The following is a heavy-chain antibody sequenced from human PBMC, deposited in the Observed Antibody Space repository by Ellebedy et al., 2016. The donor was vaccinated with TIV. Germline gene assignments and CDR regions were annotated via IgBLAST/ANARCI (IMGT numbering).Heavy chain of an antibody. J-gene: IGHJ4*02. D-gene: IGHD5-24*01. CDR1: GFTVSSNY. CDR2: INSGSSSI. V-gene: IGHV3-48*01. CDR3: ARDQMATIPY. Sequence: PGGSLRLSCAASGFTVSSNYMSWVRQAPGKGLEWISYINSGSSSIYYADSVKGRFTISRDNAKNSLYLQMNSLRAEDTAVYYCARDQMATIPYWGQGTLVTVSS.